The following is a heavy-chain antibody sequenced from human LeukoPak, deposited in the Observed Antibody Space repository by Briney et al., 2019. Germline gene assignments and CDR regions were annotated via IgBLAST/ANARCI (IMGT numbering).Heavy chain of an antibody. Sequence: GGSLRLSCAASGFTFSSYSMNWVRQAPGKGLEWVSSISSSSSYIYYADSVKGRFTISRDNSKNTLYLQMNSLRAEDTAVYYCASPPGGYSYGPLESWGQGTLVTVSS. CDR1: GFTFSSYS. CDR2: ISSSSSYI. V-gene: IGHV3-21*04. D-gene: IGHD5-18*01. J-gene: IGHJ4*02. CDR3: ASPPGGYSYGPLES.